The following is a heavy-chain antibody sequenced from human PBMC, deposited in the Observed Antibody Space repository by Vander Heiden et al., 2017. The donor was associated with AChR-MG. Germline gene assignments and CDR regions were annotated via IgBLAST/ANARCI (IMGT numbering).Heavy chain of an antibody. V-gene: IGHV4-59*01. CDR1: GGSISSYY. Sequence: QVQLQESGPGLVKPSETLSLTCTVSGGSISSYYWSWIRQPPGKGLEWIGYIYYSGSTNYNPSLKSRVTISVDTSKNQSSMKLSSVTAADTAVYYCAIVGPPYSAPTRIDYWGQGTLVTVSS. CDR2: IYYSGST. D-gene: IGHD1-26*01. CDR3: AIVGPPYSAPTRIDY. J-gene: IGHJ4*02.